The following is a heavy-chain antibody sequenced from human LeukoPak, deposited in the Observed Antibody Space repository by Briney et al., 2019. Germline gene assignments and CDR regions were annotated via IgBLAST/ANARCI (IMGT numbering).Heavy chain of an antibody. CDR1: GFTFSSYS. Sequence: GGSLRLSCAASGFTFSSYSMNWVRQAPGKGLEWVSYISSSSSTIYYADSVKGRFTISRDNAKNSLYLQMNSLGDEDTAVYYCARDLSSSSQWGQGTLVTVSS. CDR2: ISSSSSTI. J-gene: IGHJ4*02. D-gene: IGHD6-6*01. CDR3: ARDLSSSSQ. V-gene: IGHV3-48*02.